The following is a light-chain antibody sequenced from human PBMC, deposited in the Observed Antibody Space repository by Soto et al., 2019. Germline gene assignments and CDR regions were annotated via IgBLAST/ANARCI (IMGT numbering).Light chain of an antibody. J-gene: IGKJ1*01. CDR1: QSINSW. CDR3: QQYNTFART. CDR2: KAS. V-gene: IGKV1-5*03. Sequence: DFQMTQSPSTLSASVGDRVTITCRASQSINSWLAWYQQKPGRAPKLLIYKASTLESGVPSRFSGSGSGTEFTLNISSLQPDDFATYYCQQYNTFARTFGQGTKVEIK.